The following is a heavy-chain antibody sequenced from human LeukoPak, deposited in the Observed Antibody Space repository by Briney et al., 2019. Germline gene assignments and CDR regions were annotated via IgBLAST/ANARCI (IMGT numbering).Heavy chain of an antibody. CDR2: ISAYNGNT. V-gene: IGHV1-18*01. CDR1: GYTFTSYD. Sequence: ASVKVSCKASGYTFTSYDFNWVRQATGQRPEWMGWISAYNGNTNYAQKLQGRVTMTTDTSTSTAYMELRSLRSDDTAVYYCARGGSGWDYNWFDPWGQGTLVTVSS. D-gene: IGHD6-19*01. J-gene: IGHJ5*02. CDR3: ARGGSGWDYNWFDP.